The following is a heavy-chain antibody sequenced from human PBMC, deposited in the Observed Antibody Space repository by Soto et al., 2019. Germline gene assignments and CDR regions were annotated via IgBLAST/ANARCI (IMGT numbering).Heavy chain of an antibody. CDR3: AGYGSGSVGGY. J-gene: IGHJ4*02. Sequence: EVPLVESGGGLVQPGGSLRLSCAASGFTVSSNYMSWVRQAPGKGLEWVSVIYSGGSTYYADSVKGRFTIPRHNSKNTLYLQMNSLRAEDTAVYYCAGYGSGSVGGYWGQGSLVIVFS. D-gene: IGHD3-10*01. CDR1: GFTVSSNY. CDR2: IYSGGST. V-gene: IGHV3-53*04.